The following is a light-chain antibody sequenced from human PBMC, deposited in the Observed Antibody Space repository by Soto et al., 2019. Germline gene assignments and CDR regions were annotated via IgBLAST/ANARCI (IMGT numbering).Light chain of an antibody. Sequence: DIQMTQSPSTLSGSVGDRVTITCLASQTISSWLAWYQQKPGKAPKLLIYKASTLKSGVPPRFSGSGSGTEFTLTISSLQPDDSATYFCQQYNSYSWTFGQGTKVDIK. V-gene: IGKV1-5*03. CDR2: KAS. J-gene: IGKJ1*01. CDR1: QTISSW. CDR3: QQYNSYSWT.